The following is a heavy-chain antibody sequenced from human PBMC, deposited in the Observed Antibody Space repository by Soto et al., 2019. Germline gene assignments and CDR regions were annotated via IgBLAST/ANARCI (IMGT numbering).Heavy chain of an antibody. CDR1: GYTFTSYG. J-gene: IGHJ6*02. V-gene: IGHV1-18*01. Sequence: ASVKVSCKASGYTFTSYGINWVRQAPGQGLEWMGWISAYNGDTNYAQNLQGRVTMTTDTSTSTAYMELRSLRSDDTAVYYCARPHNHYYDSGYYYYGMDVWGQGTTVTVSS. CDR3: ARPHNHYYDSGYYYYGMDV. D-gene: IGHD3-10*01. CDR2: ISAYNGDT.